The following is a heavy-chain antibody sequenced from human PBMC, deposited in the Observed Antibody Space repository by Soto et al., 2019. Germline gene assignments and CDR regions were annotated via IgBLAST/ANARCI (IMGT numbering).Heavy chain of an antibody. D-gene: IGHD6-19*01. CDR1: GYTFTSYG. J-gene: IGHJ6*02. Sequence: ASVKVSCKASGYTFTSYGISWVRQAPGQGLEWMGWISAYNGNTNYAQKLQGRVTMTTDTSTSTAYMELRSLRSDDTAVYYCARDGLECSGWDDCNYGMDAWGQGTTVTVSS. CDR2: ISAYNGNT. V-gene: IGHV1-18*01. CDR3: ARDGLECSGWDDCNYGMDA.